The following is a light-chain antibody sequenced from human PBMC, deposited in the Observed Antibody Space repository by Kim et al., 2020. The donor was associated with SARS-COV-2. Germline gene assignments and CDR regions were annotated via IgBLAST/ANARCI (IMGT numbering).Light chain of an antibody. CDR1: SNNVGNEG. CDR3: SAWDNSLSVWV. Sequence: RQTATLTCTGNSNNVGNEGAAWLQQHQGHPPKLVSYRNNNRPSGISERLSASRSGNTASLTITGLQTEDEADYYCSAWDNSLSVWVFGGGTQLTVL. J-gene: IGLJ3*02. V-gene: IGLV10-54*01. CDR2: RNN.